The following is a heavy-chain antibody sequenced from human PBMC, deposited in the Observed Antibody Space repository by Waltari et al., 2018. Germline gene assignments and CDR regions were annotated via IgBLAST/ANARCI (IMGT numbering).Heavy chain of an antibody. Sequence: QVQLVQSGAEVKKPGASVKVSCKASGYTFTGYYMHWVRPAPGQGLEWMGRINPNSGGTNYAQKFQGRVTMTRDTSISTAYMELSRLRSDDTAVYYCARGITIFGVVIFPFDYWGQGTLVTVSS. V-gene: IGHV1-2*06. CDR2: INPNSGGT. J-gene: IGHJ4*02. CDR3: ARGITIFGVVIFPFDY. D-gene: IGHD3-3*01. CDR1: GYTFTGYY.